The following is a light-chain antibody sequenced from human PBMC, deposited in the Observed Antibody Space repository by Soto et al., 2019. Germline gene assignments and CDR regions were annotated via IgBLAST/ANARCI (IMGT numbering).Light chain of an antibody. CDR3: SSYAGSNRV. V-gene: IGLV2-8*01. CDR1: SSDVGGYNY. CDR2: EVS. Sequence: QFVLTQPPSASGSPGQSVTISCTGTSSDVGGYNYVSWYQQLPGKAPKLMIYEVSKRPSGVPDRFSGSKSGNTASLTVSGLQAEDEADYYCSSYAGSNRVFGTGTKV. J-gene: IGLJ1*01.